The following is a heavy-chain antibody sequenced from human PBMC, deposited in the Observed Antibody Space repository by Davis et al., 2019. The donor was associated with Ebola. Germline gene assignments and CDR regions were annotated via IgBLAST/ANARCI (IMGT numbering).Heavy chain of an antibody. CDR3: ARDRPIPYYEYLWGTYFGH. J-gene: IGHJ4*02. V-gene: IGHV4-59*11. Sequence: SETLSLTCTVSGGSISSPYWSWIRQPPGKGLAWPGYIYDSGGTNYNPSLKSRVSISLDTSKNQFSLNLRYLTAADTAVYYCARDRPIPYYEYLWGTYFGHWGQGALVTVSS. CDR2: IYDSGGT. D-gene: IGHD3-16*01. CDR1: GGSISSPY.